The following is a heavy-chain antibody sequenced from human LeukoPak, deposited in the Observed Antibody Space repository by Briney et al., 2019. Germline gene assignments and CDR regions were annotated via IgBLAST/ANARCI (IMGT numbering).Heavy chain of an antibody. CDR2: IYSSGST. J-gene: IGHJ5*02. CDR1: GGSISSSYYY. D-gene: IGHD3-10*01. Sequence: SETLSLTCTVSGGSISSSYYYWGWIRQPPGKGLEWIGSIYSSGSTYYNPSLKSRVTISVDTSKNQFSLKLSSVTAADTAVYYCARGPRLVRGVIPRPKNNWFDPWGQGTLVTVSS. V-gene: IGHV4-39*01. CDR3: ARGPRLVRGVIPRPKNNWFDP.